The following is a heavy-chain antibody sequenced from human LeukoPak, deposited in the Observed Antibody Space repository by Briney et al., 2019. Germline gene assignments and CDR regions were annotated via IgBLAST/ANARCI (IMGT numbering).Heavy chain of an antibody. CDR1: GYTFTDYY. V-gene: IGHV1-2*02. J-gene: IGHJ4*01. CDR3: ATSRGGTSFDY. CDR2: MNPNSGGT. Sequence: ASVKVSCKASGYTFTDYYVHWVRQAPGQGLEWTGWMNPNSGGTNYAQRFQGRVTMTRDTSISTAYMELTRLRFDDTAVFYCATSRGGTSFDYRGQGTL. D-gene: IGHD2-2*01.